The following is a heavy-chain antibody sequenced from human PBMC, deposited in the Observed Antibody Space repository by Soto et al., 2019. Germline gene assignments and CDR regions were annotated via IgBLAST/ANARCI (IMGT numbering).Heavy chain of an antibody. D-gene: IGHD6-19*01. V-gene: IGHV1-18*01. CDR2: ISAYNGNT. CDR3: ARAPLKYSSGWYGENWFDP. CDR1: GYTFTSYG. J-gene: IGHJ5*02. Sequence: ASVKVSCKASGYTFTSYGISWVRQAPGQGLEWVGWISAYNGNTNYAQKLQGRVTMTTDTSTSTAYMELRSLRSDDTAVYYCARAPLKYSSGWYGENWFDPGAREPWSPSPQ.